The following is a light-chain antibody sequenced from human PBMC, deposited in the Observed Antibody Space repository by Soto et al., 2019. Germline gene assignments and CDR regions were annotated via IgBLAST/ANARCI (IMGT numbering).Light chain of an antibody. CDR1: QSISSW. J-gene: IGKJ1*01. Sequence: DIQMTQSPSTLSASVGDRVTITCRASQSISSWLAWYQQKPGKAPKLLIYDASSLDSGVPSRFSGSGSGTEFTLTISSLQPDDFATYYCQQYNSYPWTVGQGTKVEIK. CDR2: DAS. V-gene: IGKV1-5*01. CDR3: QQYNSYPWT.